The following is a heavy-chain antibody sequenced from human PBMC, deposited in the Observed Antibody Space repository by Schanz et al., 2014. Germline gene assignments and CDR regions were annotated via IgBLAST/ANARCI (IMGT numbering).Heavy chain of an antibody. CDR2: ISSGGTTT. Sequence: QVRLVESGGGLVKPGGSLRLSCAASGFIFSDYYMAWIRQAPGKGPEYVSYISSGGTTTYHSDSVKGRFTISRDNAKNTLYLQMNTLRAEDTAVYYCARKMKLGVYGGKGHDSLDIWGQGTMVTVSS. V-gene: IGHV3-11*04. CDR3: ARKMKLGVYGGKGHDSLDI. CDR1: GFIFSDYY. D-gene: IGHD4-17*01. J-gene: IGHJ3*02.